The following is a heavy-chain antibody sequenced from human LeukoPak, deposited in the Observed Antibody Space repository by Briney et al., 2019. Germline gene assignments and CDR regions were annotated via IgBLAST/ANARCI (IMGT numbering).Heavy chain of an antibody. CDR2: INSDGSST. J-gene: IGHJ4*02. CDR1: GGSFSGYY. D-gene: IGHD6-13*01. Sequence: PSETLSLTCAVYGGSFSGYYWSWIRQPPGKGLVWVSRINSDGSSTSYADSVKGRFTISRDNAKNTLYLQMNSLRAEDTAVYYCAGYSSSWYLVWGQGTLVTVSS. CDR3: AGYSSSWYLV. V-gene: IGHV3-74*01.